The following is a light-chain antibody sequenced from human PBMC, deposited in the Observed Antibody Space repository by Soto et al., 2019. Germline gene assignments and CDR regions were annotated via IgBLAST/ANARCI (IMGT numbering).Light chain of an antibody. V-gene: IGKV1-9*01. J-gene: IGKJ5*01. CDR3: QVLNIYPIT. CDR2: AAS. Sequence: SPSFLSASVGDRVTITCRASQDINSYLAWYQQKPGKAPKLLIYAASTVQSGVPSRFSGSGSGTKFTLTISSLQPEDFASYYCQVLNIYPITFGQGTRLEIK. CDR1: QDINSY.